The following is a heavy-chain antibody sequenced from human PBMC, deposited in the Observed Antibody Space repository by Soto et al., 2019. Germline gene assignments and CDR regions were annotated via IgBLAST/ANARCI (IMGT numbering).Heavy chain of an antibody. D-gene: IGHD1-26*01. Sequence: SEAVYLTCTVSGGSIRNGDHYWGWIRQPPGKGLEWIGYVYYSGTTYSHPSLNSRVSISVDTSENQFSLRLTSVTAADTAVYYCVTVNLVGAAYYFDYWGPGTLVTVSS. J-gene: IGHJ4*02. V-gene: IGHV4-30-4*01. CDR2: VYYSGTT. CDR1: GGSIRNGDHY. CDR3: VTVNLVGAAYYFDY.